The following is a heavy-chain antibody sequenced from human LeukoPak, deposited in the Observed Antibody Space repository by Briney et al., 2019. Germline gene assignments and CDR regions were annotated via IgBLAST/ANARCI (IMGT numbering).Heavy chain of an antibody. CDR2: IYSGGST. D-gene: IGHD5-24*01. V-gene: IGHV3-53*01. Sequence: GGSLRLSCVASGFRFSSYWMSWVRQAPGKGLEWVSVIYSGGSTYYADSVKGRFTISRDNSKNTLYLQMNSLRAEDTAVYYCARDKIGEMATIGYWGQGTLVTVSS. J-gene: IGHJ4*02. CDR1: GFRFSSYW. CDR3: ARDKIGEMATIGY.